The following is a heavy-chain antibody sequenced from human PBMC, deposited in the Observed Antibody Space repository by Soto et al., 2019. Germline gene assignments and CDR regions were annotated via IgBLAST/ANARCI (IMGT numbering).Heavy chain of an antibody. CDR3: AKDHDNWNYYYYYGMDV. CDR2: ISYDGSNK. CDR1: GFTFSSYG. J-gene: IGHJ6*02. V-gene: IGHV3-30*18. Sequence: GGSLRLSCAASGFTFSSYGMHRVRQAPGKGLEWVAVISYDGSNKYYADSVKGRFTISRDNSKNTLYLQMNSLRAEDTAVYYCAKDHDNWNYYYYYGMDVWGQGTTVTVSS. D-gene: IGHD1-20*01.